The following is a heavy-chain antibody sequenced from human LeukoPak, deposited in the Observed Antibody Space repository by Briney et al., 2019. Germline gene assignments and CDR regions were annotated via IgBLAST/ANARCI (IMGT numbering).Heavy chain of an antibody. D-gene: IGHD6-19*01. CDR1: GGSFSGYY. V-gene: IGHV4-34*01. CDR3: AVTRPGWIDY. Sequence: SETLSLTCAVYGGSFSGYYWSWIRQPPGKGLEWIGETNHSGSTNYNPSLKSRVTISVDTSKNQFSLKLSSVTAADTAVYYCAVTRPGWIDYWGQGTLVTVSS. CDR2: TNHSGST. J-gene: IGHJ4*02.